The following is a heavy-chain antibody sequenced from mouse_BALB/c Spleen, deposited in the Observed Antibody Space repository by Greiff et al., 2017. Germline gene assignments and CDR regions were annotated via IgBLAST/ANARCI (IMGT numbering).Heavy chain of an antibody. CDR3: ARYDGYYYYAMDY. D-gene: IGHD2-3*01. CDR1: GFNIKDTY. V-gene: IGHV14-3*02. Sequence: EVQLVESGAELVKPGASVKLSCTASGFNIKDTYMHWVKQRPEQGLEWIGRIDPANGNTKYDPKFQGKATIPADTSSNTAYLQLSSLTSEDTAVYYCARYDGYYYYAMDYWGKGTSVTVSS. J-gene: IGHJ4*01. CDR2: IDPANGNT.